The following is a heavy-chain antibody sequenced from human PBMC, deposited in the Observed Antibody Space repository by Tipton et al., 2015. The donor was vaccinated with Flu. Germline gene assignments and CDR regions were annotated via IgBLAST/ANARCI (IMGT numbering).Heavy chain of an antibody. CDR3: AREGGYSTGCSRINT. CDR1: GASISSGGYS. Sequence: TLSLTCSVSGASISSGGYSWSWIRQPPGKGLEWVGYIYHSGTTYYNPSLKSRVIISGDGSKNQFSLKLSSVTAADTAVYYCAREGGYSTGCSRINTWGQGTLVIVSS. J-gene: IGHJ5*02. V-gene: IGHV4-30-2*01. D-gene: IGHD2-8*02. CDR2: IYHSGTT.